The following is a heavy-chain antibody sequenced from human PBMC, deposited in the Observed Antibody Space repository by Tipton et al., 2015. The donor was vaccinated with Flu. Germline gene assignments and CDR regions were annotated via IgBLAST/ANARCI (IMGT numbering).Heavy chain of an antibody. Sequence: VQLVQSGGGVVRPGGSLRLSCAASGFTFGDYGMSWVRQAPGKGLEWVSGITWSGVSTSYADSVKGRFTISRDNAKNSLYLQMNSLRVEDAALYYCARQSSSSSFLDYWGQGTLVTVSS. J-gene: IGHJ4*02. V-gene: IGHV3-20*04. CDR2: ITWSGVST. CDR1: GFTFGDYG. D-gene: IGHD3-22*01. CDR3: ARQSSSSSFLDY.